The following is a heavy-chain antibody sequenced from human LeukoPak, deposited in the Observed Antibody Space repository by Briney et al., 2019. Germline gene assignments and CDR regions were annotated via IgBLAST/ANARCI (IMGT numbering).Heavy chain of an antibody. Sequence: GGSLSLSCVGSGLSFEEYRMSWLRPAAGKGVEWLSAITGFGGHTSYADLVTGRFTIAIDNSRNTLFLQMNSLEAEDTAVYCCAKDPRGFVWGEYHLYYFDHWGQGALVTVSS. J-gene: IGHJ4*02. D-gene: IGHD3-16*01. CDR2: ITGFGGHT. V-gene: IGHV3-23*01. CDR3: AKDPRGFVWGEYHLYYFDH. CDR1: GLSFEEYR.